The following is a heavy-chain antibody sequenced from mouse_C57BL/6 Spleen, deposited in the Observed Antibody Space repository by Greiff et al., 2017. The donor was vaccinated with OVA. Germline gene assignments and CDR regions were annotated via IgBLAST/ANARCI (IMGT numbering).Heavy chain of an antibody. CDR3: ARPGGSNYIMDY. CDR2: ISNGGGST. V-gene: IGHV5-12*01. J-gene: IGHJ4*01. D-gene: IGHD2-5*01. Sequence: VQLKQSGGGLVQPGGSLKLSCAASGFTFSDYYMYWVRQTPEKRLEWVAYISNGGGSTYYPDTVKGRFTISRDNAKNTLYLQMSRLKSEDTAMYYCARPGGSNYIMDYWGQGTSVTVSS. CDR1: GFTFSDYY.